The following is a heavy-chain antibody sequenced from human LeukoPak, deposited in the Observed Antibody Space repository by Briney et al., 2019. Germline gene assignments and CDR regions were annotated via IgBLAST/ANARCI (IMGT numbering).Heavy chain of an antibody. Sequence: SETLSLTCTVSGGSISSSSYYWGWVRQPPGKGLEWIGSIYYSGSTNYNPSLKSRVTISVDTSKNQFSLKLSSVTAADTAVYYCAGYCSSTSCSTFDYWGQGTLVTVSS. V-gene: IGHV4-39*07. CDR2: IYYSGST. CDR1: GGSISSSSYY. CDR3: AGYCSSTSCSTFDY. J-gene: IGHJ4*02. D-gene: IGHD2-2*01.